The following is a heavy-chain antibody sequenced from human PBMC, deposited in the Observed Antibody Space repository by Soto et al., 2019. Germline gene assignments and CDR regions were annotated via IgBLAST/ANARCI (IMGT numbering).Heavy chain of an antibody. CDR3: AIHYSRDSSSYRYDY. J-gene: IGHJ4*02. V-gene: IGHV1-3*04. Sequence: QVQLVQSGAEVKKPGASVKVSCKASGYTFTNYAIHWVRQAPGQRLEWMGWINTDNGDTTDSQKFQGRVTITRDPSASNAYMELSSLRPEDTSVYVCAIHYSRDSSSYRYDYWGQGTLVTVSS. CDR1: GYTFTNYA. D-gene: IGHD2-21*01. CDR2: INTDNGDT.